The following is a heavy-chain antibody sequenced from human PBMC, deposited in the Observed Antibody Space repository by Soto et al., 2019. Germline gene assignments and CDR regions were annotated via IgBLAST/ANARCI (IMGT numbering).Heavy chain of an antibody. CDR1: GGSISSGGYY. CDR3: ARVPYYGSGSFNWFDP. D-gene: IGHD3-10*01. CDR2: IYYSGST. J-gene: IGHJ5*02. V-gene: IGHV4-31*03. Sequence: PSETLSLTCTVSGGSISSGGYYWSWIRQHPGKGLEWIGYIYYSGSTYYNPSLKSRVTISVDTSKNQFSLKLSSVTAADTAVYYCARVPYYGSGSFNWFDPWGQGTLVTVSS.